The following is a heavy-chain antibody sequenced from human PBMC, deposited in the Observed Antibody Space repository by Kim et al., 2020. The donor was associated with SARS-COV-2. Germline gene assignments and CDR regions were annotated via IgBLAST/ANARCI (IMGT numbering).Heavy chain of an antibody. D-gene: IGHD3-22*01. Sequence: GGSLRLSCAASGLTFRSYSMNWVRQAPGKGLEWVSHISSSSRTTYYADSVKGRFTISRDNARNSLYLQMNSLRDEDTAVYYCALGDSSGYYYTGHGMDV. CDR2: ISSSSRTT. J-gene: IGHJ6*01. CDR1: GLTFRSYS. V-gene: IGHV3-48*02. CDR3: ALGDSSGYYYTGHGMDV.